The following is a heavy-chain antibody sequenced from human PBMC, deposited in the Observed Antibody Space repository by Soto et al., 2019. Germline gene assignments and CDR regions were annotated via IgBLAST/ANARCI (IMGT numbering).Heavy chain of an antibody. D-gene: IGHD3-22*01. V-gene: IGHV3-30*03. CDR1: GFTFNDYA. CDR3: SRGTYYPQSSGLHADY. J-gene: IGHJ4*02. Sequence: GGSLRLSCATSGFTFNDYAMHWVRQAPGQGLEWVAMISSDGHHQFYVDNLRGRFTVSRDNSKNTLFLQMNSLRPEDTAVYYCSRGTYYPQSSGLHADYWGPGTVVTVSS. CDR2: ISSDGHHQ.